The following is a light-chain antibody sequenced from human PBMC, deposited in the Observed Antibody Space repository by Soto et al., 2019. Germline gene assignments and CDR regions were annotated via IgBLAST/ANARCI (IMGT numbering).Light chain of an antibody. V-gene: IGKV1-5*01. J-gene: IGKJ1*01. CDR1: QSVSNW. CDR2: DVS. Sequence: DIQMTQSPSTLSAAGGEGVSMTCRASQSVSNWLAWYQQKPGKAPNLLIYDVSSLESGVPSRFSGSGSGTEFILTISSLQPDDFATYYCQQYDSYSWTFGQGTKVDIK. CDR3: QQYDSYSWT.